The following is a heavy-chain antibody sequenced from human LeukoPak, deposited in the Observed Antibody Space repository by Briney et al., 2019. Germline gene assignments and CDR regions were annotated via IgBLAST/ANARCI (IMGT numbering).Heavy chain of an antibody. CDR1: RFKFSSYS. J-gene: IGHJ6*04. D-gene: IGHD3-10*02. CDR3: AGLGITMIGGV. CDR2: ISSSSSYI. Sequence: GGSLRLSCAASRFKFSSYSMKWVRQAPGKGLEWVSFISSSSSYIYYADSVKGRFTISRDNAKNSLYLQMNSLRAEDTAVYYCAGLGITMIGGVWGKGTTVTISS. V-gene: IGHV3-21*01.